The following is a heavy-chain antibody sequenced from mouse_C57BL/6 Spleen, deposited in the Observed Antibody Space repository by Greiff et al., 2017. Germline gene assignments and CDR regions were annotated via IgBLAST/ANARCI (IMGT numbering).Heavy chain of an antibody. Sequence: EVKLMESGGGLVQPGGSMKLSCVASGFTFSNYWMNWVRQSPEKGLEWVAQIRLKSDNYATHYAESVKGRFTISRDDSKSSVYLQMNNLRAEATGIYYCTDYYGSTPYYWYFDVWGTGTTVTVSS. CDR3: TDYYGSTPYYWYFDV. J-gene: IGHJ1*03. CDR1: GFTFSNYW. V-gene: IGHV6-3*01. CDR2: IRLKSDNYAT. D-gene: IGHD1-1*01.